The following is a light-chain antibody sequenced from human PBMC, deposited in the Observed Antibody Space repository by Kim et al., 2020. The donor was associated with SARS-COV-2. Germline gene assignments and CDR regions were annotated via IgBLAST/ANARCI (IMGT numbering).Light chain of an antibody. CDR2: DVS. J-gene: IGLJ1*01. CDR1: SSDVGIYNF. CDR3: GSYTTSTSYV. Sequence: GQSITISCTGASSDVGIYNFVSWYQQHPGKAPKLIIYDVSVRPSGISNRFSASKSGNTASLTISGLQAEDEADYYCGSYTTSTSYVFGTGTKVTVL. V-gene: IGLV2-14*03.